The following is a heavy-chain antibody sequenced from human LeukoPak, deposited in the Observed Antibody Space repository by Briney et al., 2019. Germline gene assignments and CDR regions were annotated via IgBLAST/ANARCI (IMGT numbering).Heavy chain of an antibody. CDR2: VYYSGRT. CDR3: AKGGGPFTYYYDSSGPNSEFDY. J-gene: IGHJ4*02. CDR1: GGSISSSSYY. V-gene: IGHV4-39*02. D-gene: IGHD3-22*01. Sequence: SETLSLTCTVSGGSISSSSYYWGWIRQPPGKELQWIASVYYSGRTNYSPSLKSRVTISVDTSEKQFSLQLNSVTAADTAVYYCAKGGGPFTYYYDSSGPNSEFDYWGQGTLVTVSS.